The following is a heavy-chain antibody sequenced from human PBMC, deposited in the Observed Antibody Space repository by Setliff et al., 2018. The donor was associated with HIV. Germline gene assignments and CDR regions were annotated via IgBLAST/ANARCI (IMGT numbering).Heavy chain of an antibody. CDR3: ARDPIYCGGDCYGDY. Sequence: SETLSLTCTVYGGSFSNYYTNWIRQPPGKGLEWIGELSPSGTTHYNPSLKSRVPLSVDTSKNQFSLNRSSVTAADTAVYYCARDPIYCGGDCYGDYWGQGTLVTVSS. V-gene: IGHV4-34*01. D-gene: IGHD2-21*02. CDR2: LSPSGTT. J-gene: IGHJ4*02. CDR1: GGSFSNYY.